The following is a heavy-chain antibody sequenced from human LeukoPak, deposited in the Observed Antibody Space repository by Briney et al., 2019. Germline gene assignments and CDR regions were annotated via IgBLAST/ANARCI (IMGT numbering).Heavy chain of an antibody. CDR3: AKVYLTASGSYYGYFDY. V-gene: IGHV3-23*01. CDR1: GFTFSSYA. CDR2: ISGSGGST. D-gene: IGHD1-26*01. Sequence: TGGSLRLSCAASGFTFSSYAMSWVRQAPGKGLEWVSAISGSGGSTYYVDSVKGRFTISRDNSKNTLYLQMNSLRAEDTAVYYCAKVYLTASGSYYGYFDYWGQGTLVTVSS. J-gene: IGHJ4*02.